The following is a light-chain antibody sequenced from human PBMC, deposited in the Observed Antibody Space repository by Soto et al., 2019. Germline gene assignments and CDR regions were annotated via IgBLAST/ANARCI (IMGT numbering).Light chain of an antibody. Sequence: EIVLTQSPATLSLSPGERATLSCRASQSVSSYLAWYQQKAGQAPRLLIYDASNRATGIPARFSGSGSGTDFTLTISRLKPEDFAVYYCQQRSSWPRTFGPGTKVEI. CDR1: QSVSSY. CDR2: DAS. J-gene: IGKJ1*01. CDR3: QQRSSWPRT. V-gene: IGKV3-11*01.